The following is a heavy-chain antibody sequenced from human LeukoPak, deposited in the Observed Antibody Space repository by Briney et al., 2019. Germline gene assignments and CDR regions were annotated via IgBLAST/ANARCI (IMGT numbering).Heavy chain of an antibody. CDR1: GFTVSSNS. CDR2: IYSDNT. D-gene: IGHD6-6*01. CDR3: AKNRIAAL. V-gene: IGHV3-66*03. Sequence: GGSLRLSCTVSGFTVSSNSMSWVRQAPGKGLEWVSFIYSDNTHYSDSVKGRFTISRDNSKNTLYLQMNSLRAEDTAVYYCAKNRIAALWGQGTLVTVSS. J-gene: IGHJ4*02.